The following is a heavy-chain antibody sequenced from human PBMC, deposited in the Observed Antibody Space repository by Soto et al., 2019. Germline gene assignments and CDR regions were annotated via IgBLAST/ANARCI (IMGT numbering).Heavy chain of an antibody. D-gene: IGHD6-13*01. Sequence: SETLSLTCTVSGGSISSYYWSWIRQPPGKGLEWIGYIYYSGSTNYNPSLKSRVTISVDTSKNQFSLKLSSVTAADTAVYYCARDRGYSSSWGGPDWFDPWGQGTLVTVS. J-gene: IGHJ5*02. CDR3: ARDRGYSSSWGGPDWFDP. V-gene: IGHV4-59*01. CDR1: GGSISSYY. CDR2: IYYSGST.